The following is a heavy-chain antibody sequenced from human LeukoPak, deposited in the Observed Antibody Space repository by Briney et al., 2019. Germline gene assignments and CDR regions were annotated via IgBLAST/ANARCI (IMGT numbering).Heavy chain of an antibody. J-gene: IGHJ4*02. Sequence: SETLSLTCAVYGGSFSGCYWSWIRQPPGKGLEWVGEINHSGSTNYNPSLKSRVTISVDTSKNQFSLKLSSVTAADMAVYYCARIGRSGSYVDYWGQGTLVTVSS. D-gene: IGHD1-26*01. CDR3: ARIGRSGSYVDY. CDR2: INHSGST. V-gene: IGHV4-34*01. CDR1: GGSFSGCY.